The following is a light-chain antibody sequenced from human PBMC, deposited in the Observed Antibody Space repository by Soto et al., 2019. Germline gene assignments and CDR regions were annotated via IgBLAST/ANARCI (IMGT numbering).Light chain of an antibody. CDR3: QSYDSDFVV. J-gene: IGLJ2*01. Sequence: NFMLTQPHSVSESPGKTLSISCTRSSGSIVNNYVQWYQQRPGSAPTTVIYENNQRLSGVPDRFSGSTDGSSNSASLTISGLQTEDEADYYCQSYDSDFVVFGGGTQLTVL. CDR1: SGSIVNNY. V-gene: IGLV6-57*04. CDR2: ENN.